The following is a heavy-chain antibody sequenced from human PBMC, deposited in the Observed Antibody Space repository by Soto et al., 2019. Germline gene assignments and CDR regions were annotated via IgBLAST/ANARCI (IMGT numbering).Heavy chain of an antibody. CDR1: GFTFSSYA. Sequence: QVQLVESGGGVVQPGRSLRLSCAASGFTFSSYAMHWVRQAPGKGLEWVAVISYDGSNKYYADSVKGRFTISRDNSKNTLYRQMNSLRAEDTAVYYCARDLDTAMVTGYWGQGTLITVSS. CDR2: ISYDGSNK. D-gene: IGHD5-18*01. CDR3: ARDLDTAMVTGY. J-gene: IGHJ4*02. V-gene: IGHV3-30-3*01.